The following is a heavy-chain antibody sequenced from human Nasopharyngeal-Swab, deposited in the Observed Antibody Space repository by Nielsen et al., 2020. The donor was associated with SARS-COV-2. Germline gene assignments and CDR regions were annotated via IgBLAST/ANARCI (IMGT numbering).Heavy chain of an antibody. CDR1: GDSITNTAYY. Sequence: SETLSLTCSVSGDSITNTAYYWGWIRQPPGKGLEWIANIYYSGITYNNPSLKSRVTISVDTSKNKLSLRLRSVTTADTAVDYCARTTHYDYVWGSHRPPNYFDYWGQGTLVTVSS. CDR2: IYYSGIT. CDR3: ARTTHYDYVWGSHRPPNYFDY. V-gene: IGHV4-39*01. D-gene: IGHD3-16*01. J-gene: IGHJ4*02.